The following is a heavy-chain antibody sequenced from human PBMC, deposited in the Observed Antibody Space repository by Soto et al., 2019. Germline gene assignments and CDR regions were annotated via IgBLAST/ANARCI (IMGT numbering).Heavy chain of an antibody. CDR1: GGTFSTYA. J-gene: IGHJ4*02. Sequence: QVQLVQSGAEVKKPGSSVKVSCKASGGTFSTYAISWVRQAPGQGLEWMGGVIPIFDTVNYAQRFQGRVTITADESTTTAYMELSSRGSEDTAVYYWAADVGATARAFDYWGQGTLVTVSS. CDR3: AADVGATARAFDY. V-gene: IGHV1-69*01. CDR2: VIPIFDTV. D-gene: IGHD1-26*01.